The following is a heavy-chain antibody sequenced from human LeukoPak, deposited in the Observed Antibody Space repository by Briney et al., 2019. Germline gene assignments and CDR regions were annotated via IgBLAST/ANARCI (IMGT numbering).Heavy chain of an antibody. J-gene: IGHJ4*02. CDR2: IYYSGST. V-gene: IGHV4-59*08. CDR1: GGSISSYY. CDR3: ARARSRVIAAAQ. Sequence: SETLSLTCTVSGGSISSYYWSWIRQPPGKGLEWIGYIYYSGSTNYNPSLKSRVTISVDTSKHQFSLKLSSVTAADTAVYYCARARSRVIAAAQWGQGTLVTVSS. D-gene: IGHD6-13*01.